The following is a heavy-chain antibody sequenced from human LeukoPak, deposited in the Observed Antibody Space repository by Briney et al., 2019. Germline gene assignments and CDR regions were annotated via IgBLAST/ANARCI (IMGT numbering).Heavy chain of an antibody. CDR2: IRGSGGSNT. J-gene: IGHJ4*02. V-gene: IGHV3-23*01. CDR1: GFTFSTYA. CDR3: AKGVLRSSPDY. D-gene: IGHD5-12*01. Sequence: GGSLRLSCAASGFTFSTYAMSWVRQAPGKGLEWVSTIRGSGGSNTYYADSVQGRFTISRDNSKNTLYLQMNTLRAEDTAVYYCAKGVLRSSPDYWGQGTLVTVSS.